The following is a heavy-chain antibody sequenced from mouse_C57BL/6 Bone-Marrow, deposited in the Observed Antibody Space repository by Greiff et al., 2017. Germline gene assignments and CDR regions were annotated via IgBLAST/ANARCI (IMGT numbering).Heavy chain of an antibody. J-gene: IGHJ2*01. CDR1: GYTFTGYW. CDR2: IYPRSGST. Sequence: VQLQQSGAELVKPGASVKLSCKASGYTFTGYWMHWVKQRPGHGLEWIGKIYPRSGSTNYNEKFKSKATLTADTSSNTAYMQLSSLTTEDSAFYYCARRFSSSVYFGGRGTALTVSS. D-gene: IGHD1-1*01. CDR3: ARRFSSSVYF. V-gene: IGHV1-9*01.